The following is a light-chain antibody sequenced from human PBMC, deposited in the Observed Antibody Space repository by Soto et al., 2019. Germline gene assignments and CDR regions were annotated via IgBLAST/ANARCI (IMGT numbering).Light chain of an antibody. Sequence: DIQITHYLSCLSASVRVRVTIAGRASQGIRNYLAWSQPKPGKVPKLMIYAASTLQSGVPSRFSGSGSGTDFTLTISSLQPEDVATYYCQKYNSAPHSFGPGTKVDI. J-gene: IGKJ3*01. CDR2: AAS. V-gene: IGKV1-27*01. CDR3: QKYNSAPHS. CDR1: QGIRNY.